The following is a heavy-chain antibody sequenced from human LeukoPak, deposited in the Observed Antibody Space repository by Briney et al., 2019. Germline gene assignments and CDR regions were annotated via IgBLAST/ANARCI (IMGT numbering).Heavy chain of an antibody. D-gene: IGHD6-19*01. CDR1: GFTFSSYW. V-gene: IGHV3-74*01. CDR3: ARGRSRIAVAGKMTGFDY. J-gene: IGHJ4*02. Sequence: GGSLRLSCAASGFTFSSYWMHWVPQAPGKGLVWVSRIDSDGSSTSYADSVKGRFTISRDNAKNTLYLQMNSLRAEDTAVYYCARGRSRIAVAGKMTGFDYWGQGTLVTVSS. CDR2: IDSDGSST.